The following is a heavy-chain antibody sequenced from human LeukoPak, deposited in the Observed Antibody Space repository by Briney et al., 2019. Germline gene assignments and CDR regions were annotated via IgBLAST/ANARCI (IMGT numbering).Heavy chain of an antibody. V-gene: IGHV3-30*02. J-gene: IGHJ4*02. CDR2: IRYDGSNK. CDR3: AKDYQAY. Sequence: PGGSLRLSCAASGFTVSSNYMSWVRQAPGKGLEWVAFIRYDGSNKYYADSVKGRFTISRDNSKNTLYLQMNSLRAEDTAVYYCAKDYQAYWGQGTLVTVSS. D-gene: IGHD3-16*02. CDR1: GFTVSSNY.